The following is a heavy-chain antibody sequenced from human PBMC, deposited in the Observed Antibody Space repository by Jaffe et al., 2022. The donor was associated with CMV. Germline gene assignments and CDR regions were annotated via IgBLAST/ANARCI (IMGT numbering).Heavy chain of an antibody. Sequence: QVQLVQSGAEVKKPGASVKVSCKASGYTFTSYAMHWVRQAPGQRLEWMGWINAGNGNTKYSQKFQGRVTITRDTSASTAYMELSSLRSEDTAVYYCARDQLDIVVVVAATGFDYWGQGTLVTVSS. CDR3: ARDQLDIVVVVAATGFDY. V-gene: IGHV1-3*01. CDR2: INAGNGNT. D-gene: IGHD2-15*01. CDR1: GYTFTSYA. J-gene: IGHJ4*02.